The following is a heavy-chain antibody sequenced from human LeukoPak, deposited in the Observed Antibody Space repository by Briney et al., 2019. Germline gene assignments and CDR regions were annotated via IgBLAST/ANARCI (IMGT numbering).Heavy chain of an antibody. J-gene: IGHJ4*02. D-gene: IGHD3-3*01. V-gene: IGHV4-30-4*08. CDR2: IYYSGST. CDR3: ARQISGITIFGVPRAPFDY. CDR1: GGSISSGDYY. Sequence: SETLSLTCTVSGGSISSGDYYWSWIRQPPGKGLEWIGYIYYSGSTYYNPSLKSRVTISVDTSKNQFSLKLSSVTAADTAVYYCARQISGITIFGVPRAPFDYWGQGTLVTVSS.